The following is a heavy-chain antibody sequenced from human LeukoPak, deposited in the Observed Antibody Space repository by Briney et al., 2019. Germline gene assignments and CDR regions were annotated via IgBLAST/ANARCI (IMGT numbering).Heavy chain of an antibody. V-gene: IGHV3-48*01. J-gene: IGHJ4*02. CDR1: GFTFSTYS. D-gene: IGHD2-21*01. CDR3: ASQLGYSHGPYCGGDCRGWSY. Sequence: PGGSLRLSCAASGFTFSTYSMNWVRQAPGKGLEWVSYIDSSGTTIYYADSVQGRFSISRDNAKNSLYLQMNSLRAEDTAVYYCASQLGYSHGPYCGGDCRGWSYWGQGTLVTVSS. CDR2: IDSSGTTI.